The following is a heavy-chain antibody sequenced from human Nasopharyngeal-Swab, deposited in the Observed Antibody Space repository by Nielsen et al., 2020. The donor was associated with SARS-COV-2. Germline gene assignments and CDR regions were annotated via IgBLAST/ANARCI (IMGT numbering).Heavy chain of an antibody. J-gene: IGHJ6*03. CDR3: ARDPYCSSTSCYPRVYYYYMDV. CDR1: GYTFTSYY. D-gene: IGHD2-2*01. Sequence: ASVKVSCKASGYTFTSYYMHWVRQAPGQGLEWMGIINPSGGSTSYAQKFQGRVTMTRDTSTSTIYMELSSLRSEDTAVYYCARDPYCSSTSCYPRVYYYYMDVFGKGTTVTVSS. V-gene: IGHV1-46*01. CDR2: INPSGGST.